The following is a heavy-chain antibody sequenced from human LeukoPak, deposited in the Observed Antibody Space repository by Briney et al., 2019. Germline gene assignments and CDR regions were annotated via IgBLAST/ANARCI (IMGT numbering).Heavy chain of an antibody. J-gene: IGHJ5*02. Sequence: PSETLSLTCTVSGGSITIYYWIWIRQPSGKGLEWIGRIYTSGSTNYNPSLKSRVTISVDKSKNQFSLKLSSVTAADTAVYYCAGESSFVAVTGRGGWFDPWGQGTLVTVSS. D-gene: IGHD6-19*01. CDR2: IYTSGST. V-gene: IGHV4-4*07. CDR1: GGSITIYY. CDR3: AGESSFVAVTGRGGWFDP.